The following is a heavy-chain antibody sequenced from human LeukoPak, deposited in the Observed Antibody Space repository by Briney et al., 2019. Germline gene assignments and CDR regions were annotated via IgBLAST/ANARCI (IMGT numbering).Heavy chain of an antibody. CDR3: ARTTYYYDSSGYIPDFDY. V-gene: IGHV4-59*08. D-gene: IGHD3-22*01. CDR1: GGSISSYY. CDR2: IYYSGST. J-gene: IGHJ4*02. Sequence: SETLSLTCTVFGGSISSYYWSWIRQPPGKGLEWIGYIYYSGSTNYNPSLKSRATISVDTSKNQFSLKLSSVTAADTAVYYCARTTYYYDSSGYIPDFDYWGQGTLVTVSS.